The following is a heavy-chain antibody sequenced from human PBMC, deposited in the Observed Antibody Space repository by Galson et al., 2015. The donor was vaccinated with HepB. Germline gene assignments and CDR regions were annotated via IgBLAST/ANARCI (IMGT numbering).Heavy chain of an antibody. Sequence: LVKPTQTLTLTCTSSGFSLSTSGMCVSWIRQPPGMGLEWIGEINHSGSTNYNPSLKSRVTISVDTSKNQFSLKLSSVTAADTAVYYCARGRKDWGQGTLVTVSS. D-gene: IGHD1-14*01. CDR2: INHSGST. V-gene: IGHV4-39*07. CDR1: GFSLSTSGM. J-gene: IGHJ4*02. CDR3: ARGRKD.